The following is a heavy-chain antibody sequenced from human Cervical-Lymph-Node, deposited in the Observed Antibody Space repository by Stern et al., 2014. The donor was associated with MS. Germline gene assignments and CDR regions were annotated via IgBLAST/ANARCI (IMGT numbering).Heavy chain of an antibody. V-gene: IGHV2-70*04. Sequence: QITLKESGPALVKPTQTLTLTCTFSGFSLNTAGTRVTWIRQTPGKALEWLAGIDWDNAKISRASLKTRLTISKDTSKNQVVLTLTNMDPVDTATYYCARSLAGVFDFWGQGTMVTVSS. CDR2: IDWDNAK. CDR3: ARSLAGVFDF. J-gene: IGHJ4*02. CDR1: GFSLNTAGTR.